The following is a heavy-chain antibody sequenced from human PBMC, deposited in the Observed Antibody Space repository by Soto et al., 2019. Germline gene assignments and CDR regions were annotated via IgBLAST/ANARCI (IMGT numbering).Heavy chain of an antibody. CDR3: ARERKESSGWYLGYYYYYGMDV. CDR1: GFTFSSYA. J-gene: IGHJ6*02. D-gene: IGHD6-19*01. V-gene: IGHV3-30-3*01. CDR2: ISYDGSNK. Sequence: QVQLVESGGGVVQRGRSLRLSCAASGFTFSSYAMHWVRQAPGKGLEWVAVISYDGSNKYYADSVKGRFTISRDNSKNTLYLQMNSLRAEDTAVYYCARERKESSGWYLGYYYYYGMDVWGQGTTVTVSS.